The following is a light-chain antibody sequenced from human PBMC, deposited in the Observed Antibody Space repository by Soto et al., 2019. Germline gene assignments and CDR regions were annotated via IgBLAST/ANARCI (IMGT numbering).Light chain of an antibody. Sequence: EIVMTQSPATLSVSPGERATLSCRARQSVSSNLAWYQQKPGQAPRLLIYGASTRSTVIPARFSGSGSGTEFTLNISSLQSADFAVYYCQQYNNWPRTFGGGTKVEIK. V-gene: IGKV3-15*01. CDR2: GAS. CDR1: QSVSSN. CDR3: QQYNNWPRT. J-gene: IGKJ4*01.